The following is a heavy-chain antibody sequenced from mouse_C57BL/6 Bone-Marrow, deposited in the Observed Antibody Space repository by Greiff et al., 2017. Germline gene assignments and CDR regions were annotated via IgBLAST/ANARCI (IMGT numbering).Heavy chain of an antibody. J-gene: IGHJ2*01. D-gene: IGHD1-1*01. CDR2: ISYDGSN. CDR3: ASLITTVVPFDY. CDR1: GYSITSGYY. V-gene: IGHV3-6*01. Sequence: ESGPGLVKPSQSLSLTCSVTGYSITSGYYWNWIRQFPGNKLEWMGYISYDGSNNYNPSLKNRISITRDTSKNQFFLKLNSVTTEDTATYYCASLITTVVPFDYWGQGTTLTVSS.